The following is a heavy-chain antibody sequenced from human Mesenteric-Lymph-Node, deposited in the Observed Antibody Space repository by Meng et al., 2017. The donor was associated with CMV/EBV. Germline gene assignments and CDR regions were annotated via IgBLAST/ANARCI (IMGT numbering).Heavy chain of an antibody. V-gene: IGHV3-23*03. Sequence: GESLKISCAASGFTFNNYPMTWVRQAPGEGLEWVAIIYSLGGDKFYADSVQGRFTISRDNSRNTVSLHMNSLRAEDTAIYYCAKEGISRYCSSTSCYFGVDLWGQGTLVTVSS. CDR2: IYSLGGDK. D-gene: IGHD2-2*01. J-gene: IGHJ5*02. CDR1: GFTFNNYP. CDR3: AKEGISRYCSSTSCYFGVDL.